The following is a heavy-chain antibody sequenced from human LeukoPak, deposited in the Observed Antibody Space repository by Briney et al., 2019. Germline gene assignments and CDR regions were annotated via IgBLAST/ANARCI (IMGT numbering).Heavy chain of an antibody. CDR3: ARGPQDTQHYYYYYMDV. CDR1: GYTFTSYY. J-gene: IGHJ6*03. CDR2: INPTGGST. Sequence: ASVKVSCKASGYTFTSYYMHWVRQAPGEGLEWMGIINPTGGSTSYAQKFQGRVTITRNTSISTAYMELSSLRSEDTAVYYCARGPQDTQHYYYYYMDVWGKGTTVTVSS. V-gene: IGHV1-46*01.